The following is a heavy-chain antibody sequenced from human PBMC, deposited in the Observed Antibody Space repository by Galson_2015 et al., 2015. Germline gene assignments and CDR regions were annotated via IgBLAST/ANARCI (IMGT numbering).Heavy chain of an antibody. CDR2: ISCTTTYI. D-gene: IGHD3-3*01. CDR3: ARQILDYDFWSGYYPTNFDY. V-gene: IGHV3-21*01. Sequence: SLRLSCAASEFTFSSYYMSWVRQAPGKGLAWVSSISCTTTYIYYADSVKGRFTISRDNAKNSLYLQMNSLGAEDTAVYYCARQILDYDFWSGYYPTNFDYWGQGTLVTVSS. CDR1: EFTFSSYY. J-gene: IGHJ4*02.